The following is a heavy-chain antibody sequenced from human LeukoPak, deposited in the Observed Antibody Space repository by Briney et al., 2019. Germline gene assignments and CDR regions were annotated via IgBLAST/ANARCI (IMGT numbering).Heavy chain of an antibody. CDR2: IIPILGIA. V-gene: IGHV1-69*04. D-gene: IGHD5-24*01. Sequence: ASVNVSCKASGGTFSSYATSWVRQAPGQGLEWMGRIIPILGIANYAQKFQGRVTITADKSTSTAYMELSSLRSEDTAVYYCARGGGWLQLTYYFDYWGQGTLVTVSS. CDR3: ARGGGWLQLTYYFDY. J-gene: IGHJ4*02. CDR1: GGTFSSYA.